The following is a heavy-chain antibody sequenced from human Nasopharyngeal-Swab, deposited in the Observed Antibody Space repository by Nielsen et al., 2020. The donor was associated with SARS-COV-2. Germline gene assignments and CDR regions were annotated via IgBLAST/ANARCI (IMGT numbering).Heavy chain of an antibody. CDR2: ISSSRSYI. Sequence: GRQAPERGLGWVSSISSSRSYIYYADSVKGRFTISRDNAKNSLYLQMNSLRAEDTAVYYCARAQNVLRFLEWTQPFDYWGQGTPVTVSS. J-gene: IGHJ4*02. CDR3: ARAQNVLRFLEWTQPFDY. D-gene: IGHD3-3*01. V-gene: IGHV3-21*01.